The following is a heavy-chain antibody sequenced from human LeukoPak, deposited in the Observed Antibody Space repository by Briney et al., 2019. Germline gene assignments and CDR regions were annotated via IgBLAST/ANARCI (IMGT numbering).Heavy chain of an antibody. J-gene: IGHJ4*02. CDR1: GYTFSHHG. D-gene: IGHD2-21*02. CDR3: ATAYCGGDCYWRDRGFDY. CDR2: ISGYNGNT. Sequence: ASVKVSCRSSGYTFSHHGINWVRQAPGQGLEWMGWISGYNGNTNYAQKVQGRLTMTTDTYTSTTYMELSSLRSEDTAVYYCATAYCGGDCYWRDRGFDYWGQGTLVTVSS. V-gene: IGHV1-18*01.